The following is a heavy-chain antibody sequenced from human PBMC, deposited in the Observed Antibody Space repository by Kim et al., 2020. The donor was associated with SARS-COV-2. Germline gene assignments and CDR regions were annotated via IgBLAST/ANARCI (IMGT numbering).Heavy chain of an antibody. D-gene: IGHD2-2*01. Sequence: GGSLRLSCAASGLTFSSYGMHWVRQAPGKGLEWVADISYDGSNKYYADSVKGQFTISRDNSKNTLYLQMNSLRAEDTAMYYCAKAPIVVVPAGKIWFDPWGQGTLVTVSS. CDR3: AKAPIVVVPAGKIWFDP. CDR1: GLTFSSYG. V-gene: IGHV3-30*18. CDR2: ISYDGSNK. J-gene: IGHJ5*02.